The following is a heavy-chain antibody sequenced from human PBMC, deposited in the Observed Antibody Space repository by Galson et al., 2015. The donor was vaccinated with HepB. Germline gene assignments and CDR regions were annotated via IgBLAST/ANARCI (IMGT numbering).Heavy chain of an antibody. Sequence: SLRLSCAASEFTFSDYYMSWIRQAPGKGPEWVSYISASSTYTNYADSVKGRFTISRDNAKNSLYLQMNSLRAEDTAVYYCARVRTTLVREVITNNWFDSWGQGTLVTVSS. CDR2: ISASSTYT. CDR3: ARVRTTLVREVITNNWFDS. CDR1: EFTFSDYY. D-gene: IGHD3-10*01. J-gene: IGHJ5*01. V-gene: IGHV3-11*06.